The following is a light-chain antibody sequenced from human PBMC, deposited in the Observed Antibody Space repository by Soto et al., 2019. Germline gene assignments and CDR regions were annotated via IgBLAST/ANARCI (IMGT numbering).Light chain of an antibody. J-gene: IGKJ4*01. V-gene: IGKV1-16*01. Sequence: DIPVTPSPSSLSASVGDIISITCWASQDMSNYLAWFQQKPGEAPKSLIYAASTLQSGVPERFSGSGSGTDFTLTISGLQPEDFATYYCQQYIRFPLTFGGGSKVDI. CDR2: AAS. CDR1: QDMSNY. CDR3: QQYIRFPLT.